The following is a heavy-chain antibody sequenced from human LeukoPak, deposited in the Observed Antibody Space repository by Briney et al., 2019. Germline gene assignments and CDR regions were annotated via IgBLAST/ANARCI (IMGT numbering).Heavy chain of an antibody. Sequence: SVKVSCKASGGTFSSYAISWVRQAPGQGLEWMGGIIPIFGTANYAQKFQGRVTITADESTSTAYMELSSLRSEDTAVYYCARDGLAGEFDAFDIWGQGTMVTVSS. V-gene: IGHV1-69*13. CDR1: GGTFSSYA. D-gene: IGHD1-26*01. CDR3: ARDGLAGEFDAFDI. J-gene: IGHJ3*02. CDR2: IIPIFGTA.